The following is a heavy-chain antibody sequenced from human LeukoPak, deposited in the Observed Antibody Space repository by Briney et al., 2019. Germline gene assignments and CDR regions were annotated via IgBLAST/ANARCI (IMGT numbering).Heavy chain of an antibody. CDR3: ASSVFGVADN. D-gene: IGHD3-3*01. J-gene: IGHJ4*02. CDR2: IFHSGTT. V-gene: IGHV4-59*08. Sequence: SETLSLTCTVSGDSISSYYWTWIRQPPGKGLEWIGYIFHSGTTSYNPSLKSRVTISIDTSNNQFSLKLNSVTPADTAVYYCASSVFGVADNWGQGTLVTVSS. CDR1: GDSISSYY.